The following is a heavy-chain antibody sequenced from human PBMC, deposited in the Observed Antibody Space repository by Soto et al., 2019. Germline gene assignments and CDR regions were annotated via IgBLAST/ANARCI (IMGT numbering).Heavy chain of an antibody. CDR2: IDPSDSYT. D-gene: IGHD7-27*01. V-gene: IGHV5-10-1*01. CDR1: GYSFTSYW. CDR3: ARHLLGDYYYGMDV. Sequence: GESMKISCKGSGYSFTSYWISWVRKMPGKGLEWMGRIDPSDSYTNYSPSFQGHVTISADKSISTAYLQWSSLKASDTAMYYCARHLLGDYYYGMDVWGQGTTVTVSS. J-gene: IGHJ6*02.